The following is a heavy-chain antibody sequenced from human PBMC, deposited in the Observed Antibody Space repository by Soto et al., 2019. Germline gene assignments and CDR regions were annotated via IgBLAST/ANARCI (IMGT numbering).Heavy chain of an antibody. CDR3: ARQIVLYTNMFITSFDP. CDR1: GGSINSSDHF. V-gene: IGHV4-39*01. Sequence: SETLSLTCSLSGGSINSSDHFWGWIRQTPGKGLEWIGSVYYTETTYYNPSLKSPVTISVETSRNTFSLKVNSVTAADTGIYYCARQIVLYTNMFITSFDPRCQGTLVTGS. D-gene: IGHD3-10*02. J-gene: IGHJ5*02. CDR2: VYYTETT.